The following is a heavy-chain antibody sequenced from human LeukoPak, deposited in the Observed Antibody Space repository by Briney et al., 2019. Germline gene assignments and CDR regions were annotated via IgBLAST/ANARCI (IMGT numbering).Heavy chain of an antibody. CDR3: ARGEYYDILTGYSPDFDY. V-gene: IGHV3-66*01. J-gene: IGHJ4*02. CDR2: IYSGGST. CDR1: GFTVSSNY. Sequence: PGGSLRLSCAASGFTVSSNYMSGVRQAPGKGREWGSVIYSGGSTYYADSVKGRFTISRDNSKNTLYLQMNSLRAEDTAVYYCARGEYYDILTGYSPDFDYWGQGTLVTVSS. D-gene: IGHD3-9*01.